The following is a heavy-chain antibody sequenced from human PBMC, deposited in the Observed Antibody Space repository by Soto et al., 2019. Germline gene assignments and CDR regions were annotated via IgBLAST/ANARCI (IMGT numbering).Heavy chain of an antibody. V-gene: IGHV3-30-3*01. D-gene: IGHD4-17*01. CDR1: GFTFSSYA. Sequence: QVQLVESGGGVVQPGRSLRLSCAASGFTFSSYAMHWVRQAPGKGLEWVAVISYDGSNKYYADSVKGRFTISRDNSKNRLYLQMNSLRAEDTAVYYCARSAVTTPFYYYYGMDVWGQGPTVTVSS. CDR3: ARSAVTTPFYYYYGMDV. CDR2: ISYDGSNK. J-gene: IGHJ6*02.